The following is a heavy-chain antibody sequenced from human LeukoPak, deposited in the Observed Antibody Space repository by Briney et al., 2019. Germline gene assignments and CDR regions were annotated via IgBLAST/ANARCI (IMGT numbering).Heavy chain of an antibody. CDR1: GFTFSSYW. CDR2: IKQDESEK. CDR3: AREPTYSYGSGSLDY. Sequence: GGSLRLYCAVSGFTFSSYWMRWVRQAPGQGLEWVANIKQDESEKYFVDSVKGRFTISRDNAKNSLYLQMNSLRAEDTAVYYCAREPTYSYGSGSLDYWGQGTLVTVSS. V-gene: IGHV3-7*01. D-gene: IGHD3-10*01. J-gene: IGHJ4*02.